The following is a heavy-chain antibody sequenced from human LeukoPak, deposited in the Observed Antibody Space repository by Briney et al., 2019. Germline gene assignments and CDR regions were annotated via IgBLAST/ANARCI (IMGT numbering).Heavy chain of an antibody. CDR3: ARVSRISGGDCAPPDLYYFDY. CDR2: IYYSGST. CDR1: GGSISSGGYY. J-gene: IGHJ4*02. Sequence: PSETLSLTCTVSGGSISSGGYYWSWLRQHPGKGLEWIGYIYYSGSTYYNPSLKSRVTISVDTSKNQFSLKLSSVTAADTAVYYCARVSRISGGDCAPPDLYYFDYWGQGTLVTVSS. V-gene: IGHV4-31*03. D-gene: IGHD2-15*01.